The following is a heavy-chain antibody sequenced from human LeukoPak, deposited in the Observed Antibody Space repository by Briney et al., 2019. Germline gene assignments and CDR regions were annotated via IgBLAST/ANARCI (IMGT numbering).Heavy chain of an antibody. D-gene: IGHD4-17*01. V-gene: IGHV2-5*01. J-gene: IGHJ5*02. CDR3: AHTYYGDYGPPNWFDP. CDR1: GVSPSTSGVG. Sequence: ESGPTLVKPTQTLTLTCTFSGVSPSTSGVGVGWIRQPPGKALEWLALIYWNDDKRYSPSLKSRLTITKDTSKTQVVLTMTNMDPVDTATYYCAHTYYGDYGPPNWFDPWGQGTLVTVSS. CDR2: IYWNDDK.